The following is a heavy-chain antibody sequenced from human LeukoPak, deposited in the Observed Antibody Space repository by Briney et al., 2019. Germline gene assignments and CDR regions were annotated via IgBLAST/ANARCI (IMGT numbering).Heavy chain of an antibody. Sequence: GGSLRLSCAASGFTFSNAWMSWVRQAPGKGLEWVGRIKSKTDGGTTDYAAPVKGRFTISRDDSKNTLYLQMNSLRAEDTAVYYCATVNFINAFDIWGQGTMVTVSS. CDR3: ATVNFINAFDI. V-gene: IGHV3-15*01. CDR1: GFTFSNAW. J-gene: IGHJ3*02. D-gene: IGHD1-20*01. CDR2: IKSKTDGGTT.